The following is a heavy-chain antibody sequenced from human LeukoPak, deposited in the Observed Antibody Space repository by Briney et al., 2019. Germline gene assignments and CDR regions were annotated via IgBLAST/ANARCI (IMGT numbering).Heavy chain of an antibody. CDR1: GYTXTXYG. CDR3: ARDADILTGYRSYYYYGMDV. V-gene: IGHV1-18*01. D-gene: IGHD3-9*01. J-gene: IGHJ6*02. CDR2: ISAYNGNT. Sequence: XVSCXXXGYTXTXYGISXVRQAPGQGVEWMGWISAYNGNTNYAQKLQGRVTMTTDTSTSTAYMELRSLRSDDTAVYYCARDADILTGYRSYYYYGMDVWGQGTTVTVSS.